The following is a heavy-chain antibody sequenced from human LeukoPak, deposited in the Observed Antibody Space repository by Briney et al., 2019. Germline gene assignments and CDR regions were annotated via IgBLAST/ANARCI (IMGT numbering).Heavy chain of an antibody. D-gene: IGHD3-3*01. CDR3: ATEGSYYDFWSGHDAFDI. J-gene: IGHJ3*02. Sequence: ASVKVSCKVSGYTLTELSMHWVRQAPGKGVEWVGGFDPEDGETIYAQKFQGRVTMTEDTSTDTAYMELSSLRSEDTAVYYCATEGSYYDFWSGHDAFDIWGQGTMVTVSS. V-gene: IGHV1-24*01. CDR2: FDPEDGET. CDR1: GYTLTELS.